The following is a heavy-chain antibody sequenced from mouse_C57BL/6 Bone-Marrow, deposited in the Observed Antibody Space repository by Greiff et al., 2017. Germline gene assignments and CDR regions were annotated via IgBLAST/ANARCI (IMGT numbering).Heavy chain of an antibody. CDR2: ISGGGGNT. CDR3: ARNSPITTVVATDFDY. D-gene: IGHD1-1*01. Sequence: EVHLVESGGGLVKPGGSLKLSCAASGFTFSSYTMSWVRQTPEKRLEWVATISGGGGNTYYPDSVKGRFTISRDNAKNTLYLQMSSLRSEDTALYYCARNSPITTVVATDFDYWGQGTTLTVSS. V-gene: IGHV5-9*01. CDR1: GFTFSSYT. J-gene: IGHJ2*01.